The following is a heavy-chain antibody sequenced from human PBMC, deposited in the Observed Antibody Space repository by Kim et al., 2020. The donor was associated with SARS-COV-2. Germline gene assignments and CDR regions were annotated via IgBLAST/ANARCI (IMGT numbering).Heavy chain of an antibody. CDR2: ISSLGITT. D-gene: IGHD3-10*01. Sequence: GGSLRLSCAASGFTFSTYAMGWVRQAPGKGLDWVSSISSLGITTYYADSVKGRFTISRDNSKNTVYLQMNSLRAEDTALYFCAKDPGVVPEHYFDSWGQGTLVIVSS. CDR1: GFTFSTYA. CDR3: AKDPGVVPEHYFDS. V-gene: IGHV3-23*01. J-gene: IGHJ4*02.